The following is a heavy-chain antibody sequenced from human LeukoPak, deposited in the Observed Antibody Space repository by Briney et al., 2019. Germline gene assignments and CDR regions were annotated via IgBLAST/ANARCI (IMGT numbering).Heavy chain of an antibody. CDR2: INAGNGNT. CDR3: ARFANIVVVPAAVNWFDP. D-gene: IGHD2-2*01. J-gene: IGHJ5*02. Sequence: ASVKVSCKASGYTFTSYAMHWVRQPPGQRLEWMGWINAGNGNTKYSHKFQGRVIITRDTSASTAYMELSSLRSEDTAVYYCARFANIVVVPAAVNWFDPWGQGTLVTVSS. CDR1: GYTFTSYA. V-gene: IGHV1-3*01.